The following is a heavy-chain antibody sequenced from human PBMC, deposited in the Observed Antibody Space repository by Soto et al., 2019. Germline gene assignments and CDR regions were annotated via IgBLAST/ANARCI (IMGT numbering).Heavy chain of an antibody. V-gene: IGHV3-15*07. CDR3: TTDYYDSSGYLY. CDR1: GFTFSNAW. Sequence: EVQLVESGGGLVKPGGCLRLSCAASGFTFSNAWMNWVRQAPGKGLEWVGRIKSKTDGGTTDYAAPVKGRFTISRDDSKNTLYLQMNSLKTEDTAVYYCTTDYYDSSGYLYWGQGTLVTVSS. CDR2: IKSKTDGGTT. J-gene: IGHJ4*02. D-gene: IGHD3-22*01.